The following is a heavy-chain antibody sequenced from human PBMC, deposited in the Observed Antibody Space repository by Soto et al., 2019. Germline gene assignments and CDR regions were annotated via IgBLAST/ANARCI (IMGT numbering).Heavy chain of an antibody. CDR2: IYWDDDK. Sequence: QITLKESGPTLVKPTQTLTLTCTFSGFSLSTSGVGVGWIRQPPGKALEWLALIYWDDDKRYSPSLKSRLTITKDTSKNQVVLTMTNMDPVDTATYYCAHGLDIVVVPAALQEPYFDYWGQGTLVTVSS. CDR3: AHGLDIVVVPAALQEPYFDY. V-gene: IGHV2-5*02. D-gene: IGHD2-2*03. J-gene: IGHJ4*02. CDR1: GFSLSTSGVG.